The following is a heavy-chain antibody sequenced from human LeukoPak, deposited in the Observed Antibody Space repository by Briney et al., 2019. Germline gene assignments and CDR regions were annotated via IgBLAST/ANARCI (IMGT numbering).Heavy chain of an antibody. CDR2: IKQDGSEK. V-gene: IGHV3-7*01. CDR1: GFTFSSYW. CDR3: ARDLRGYSYSHYFDY. J-gene: IGHJ4*02. D-gene: IGHD5-18*01. Sequence: GRSLRLSCAASGFTFSSYWMNWVRQTPGKGLEWVANIKQDGSEKYYVDSVKGRFTISRDNAKNSLYLQMNSLRAEDTAVYYCARDLRGYSYSHYFDYWGQGTLVTVSS.